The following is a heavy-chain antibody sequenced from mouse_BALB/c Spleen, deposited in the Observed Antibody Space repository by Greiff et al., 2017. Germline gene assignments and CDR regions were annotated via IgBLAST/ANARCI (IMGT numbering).Heavy chain of an antibody. CDR3: ARHYRYPWFAY. V-gene: IGHV1-55*01. CDR2: ILPGSGST. D-gene: IGHD2-14*01. Sequence: QVQLQQSGAELVKPGASVKLSCKASGYTFTSYYMYWVKQRPGQGLEWIGEILPGSGSTNYNEKFKGKATFTADTSSNTAYMQLSSLTSEDSAVYYCARHYRYPWFAYWGQGTLVTVSA. CDR1: GYTFTSYY. J-gene: IGHJ3*01.